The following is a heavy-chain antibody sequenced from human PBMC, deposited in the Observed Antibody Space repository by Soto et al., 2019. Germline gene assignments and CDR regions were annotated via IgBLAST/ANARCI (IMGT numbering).Heavy chain of an antibody. D-gene: IGHD2-15*01. CDR1: AGSIIEGDYY. V-gene: IGHV4-30-4*01. Sequence: SPTVSLTCTICAGSIIEGDYYWRWRRQLPLKGLEWIGFISYSGSAYYNPSLKSRVTISVDTSKNQFSLNLSFVTAADTAVYYCATMGTPATGLYYFDYWGQGTLVIVSA. J-gene: IGHJ4*02. CDR3: ATMGTPATGLYYFDY. CDR2: ISYSGSA.